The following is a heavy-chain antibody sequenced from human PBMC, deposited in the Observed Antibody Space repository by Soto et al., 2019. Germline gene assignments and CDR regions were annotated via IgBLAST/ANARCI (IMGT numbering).Heavy chain of an antibody. D-gene: IGHD6-19*01. CDR1: GGSISSSNW. Sequence: QVQLQESGPGLVKPSGTLSLTCAVSGGSISSSNWWSWVRQPPGKGLEWIGEIYHSGSTNYNPSLKSRVTISADKSKNQFSLKLSCVTAADTAVYYRASFSGQWLAHFDYWGQGTLVTVSS. J-gene: IGHJ4*02. CDR2: IYHSGST. CDR3: ASFSGQWLAHFDY. V-gene: IGHV4-4*02.